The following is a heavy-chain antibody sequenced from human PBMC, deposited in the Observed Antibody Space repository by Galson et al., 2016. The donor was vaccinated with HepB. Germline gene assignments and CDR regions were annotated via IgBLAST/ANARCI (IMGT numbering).Heavy chain of an antibody. CDR1: GFTFSSYS. CDR2: IRSSSSTI. D-gene: IGHD3-3*01. J-gene: IGHJ6*02. Sequence: SLRLSCAASGFTFSSYSMNWVRQAPGKGLEWVSYIRSSSSTIYYAGSVKGRFTISRDNAKNSLYLQMNSLRDEVTAVYYCARDRVSGDFWSGYYTGIGMDVWGQGTTVTVSS. V-gene: IGHV3-48*02. CDR3: ARDRVSGDFWSGYYTGIGMDV.